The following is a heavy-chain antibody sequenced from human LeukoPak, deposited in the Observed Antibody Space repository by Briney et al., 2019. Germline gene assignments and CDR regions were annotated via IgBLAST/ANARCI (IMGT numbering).Heavy chain of an antibody. CDR2: INHSGST. V-gene: IGHV4-34*01. CDR3: AKDRRDYYYGSGSYYRLHDY. CDR1: GGSFSGYY. J-gene: IGHJ4*02. D-gene: IGHD3-10*01. Sequence: SETLSPTCAVYGGSFSGYYWSWIRQPPGKGLEWMGEINHSGSTNYNPSLKSRVTISVDTSKNQFSLKLSSVTAADTAVYYCAKDRRDYYYGSGSYYRLHDYWGQGTLVTVSS.